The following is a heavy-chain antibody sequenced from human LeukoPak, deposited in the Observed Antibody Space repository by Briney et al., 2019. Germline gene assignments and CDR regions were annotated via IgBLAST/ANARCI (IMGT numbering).Heavy chain of an antibody. J-gene: IGHJ4*02. D-gene: IGHD6-6*01. CDR2: INHSGST. V-gene: IGHV4-34*01. CDR1: GGSFSGYY. Sequence: PSETLSLTCAVYGGSFSGYYWSWIRQPPGKGLEWIGEINHSGSTNYNPSLKSRVTISVDTSKNQFSPKLSSVTAADTAVYYCARGDLAARRRRPFDYWGQGTLVTVSS. CDR3: ARGDLAARRRRPFDY.